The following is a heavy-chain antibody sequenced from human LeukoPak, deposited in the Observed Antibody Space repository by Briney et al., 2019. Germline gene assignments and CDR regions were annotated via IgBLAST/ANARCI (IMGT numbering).Heavy chain of an antibody. J-gene: IGHJ6*03. Sequence: SETLSLTCTVSGGSISSSSYYWGWIRQPPGKGLEWIGYIYYSGSTNYNPSLKSRVTISVDTSKNQFSLKLSSVTAADTAVYYCAKASGDGLYYYYYYYMDVWGKGTTVTVSS. V-gene: IGHV4-61*05. CDR3: AKASGDGLYYYYYYYMDV. CDR2: IYYSGST. D-gene: IGHD4-17*01. CDR1: GGSISSSSYY.